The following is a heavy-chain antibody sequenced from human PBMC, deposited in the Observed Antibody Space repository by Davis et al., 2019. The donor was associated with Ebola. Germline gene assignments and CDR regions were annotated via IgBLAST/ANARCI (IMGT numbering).Heavy chain of an antibody. J-gene: IGHJ3*02. V-gene: IGHV4-30-2*01. D-gene: IGHD3-22*01. Sequence: SETLSLTCAVSGGSISSGGYSWSWIRQPPGKGLEWIGYIYHSGSTYYNPSLKSRVTISVDRSKNQFSLKLSSVTAADTAVYYCTSLSGYDSSGYLQNIWGQGTMVTVSS. CDR3: TSLSGYDSSGYLQNI. CDR2: IYHSGST. CDR1: GGSISSGGYS.